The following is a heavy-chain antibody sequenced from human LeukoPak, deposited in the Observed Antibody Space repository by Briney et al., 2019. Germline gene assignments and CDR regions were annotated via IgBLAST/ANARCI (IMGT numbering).Heavy chain of an antibody. CDR3: ASQRATSGYSSGWYLFDY. CDR1: GGSISSSSYF. Sequence: PSETLSLTCTVSGGSISSSSYFWGWIRQPPEKGLEWIGTIYYSGSTYYNPSLKSRVTISVDTSKNQFSLKLSSVTAADTAVYYCASQRATSGYSSGWYLFDYWGQGTLATVSS. D-gene: IGHD6-19*01. CDR2: IYYSGST. J-gene: IGHJ4*02. V-gene: IGHV4-39*01.